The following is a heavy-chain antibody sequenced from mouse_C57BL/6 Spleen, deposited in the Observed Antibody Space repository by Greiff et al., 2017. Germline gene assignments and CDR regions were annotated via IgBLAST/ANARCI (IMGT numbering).Heavy chain of an antibody. CDR3: ARDRGRYYGSTLAMDY. J-gene: IGHJ4*01. V-gene: IGHV5-16*01. Sequence: DVKLVESEGGLVQPGSSMKLSCTASGFTFSDYYMAWVRQVPEKGLEWVANINYDGSSTYYLDSLKSRFIISRDNAKNILYLQMSSLKSENTATYYCARDRGRYYGSTLAMDYWGQGTSVTVSS. D-gene: IGHD1-1*01. CDR1: GFTFSDYY. CDR2: INYDGSST.